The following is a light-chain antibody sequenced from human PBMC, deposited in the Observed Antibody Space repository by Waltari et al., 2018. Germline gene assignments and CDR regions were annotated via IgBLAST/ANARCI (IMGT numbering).Light chain of an antibody. CDR3: QQYDNLPLT. V-gene: IGKV1-33*01. CDR2: DAS. CDR1: QDLSNY. J-gene: IGKJ5*01. Sequence: DIQMTQSPSSLSASVGDRVTITCQASQDLSNYLNWYPQTPGKAPKLLIYDASNLETGVPARFRGSGSGTDLTFTISSPQPEDIATYYCQQYDNLPLTFGQGTRLEIK.